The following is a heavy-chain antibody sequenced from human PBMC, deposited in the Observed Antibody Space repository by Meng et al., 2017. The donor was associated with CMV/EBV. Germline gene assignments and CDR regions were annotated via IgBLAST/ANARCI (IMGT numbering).Heavy chain of an antibody. V-gene: IGHV3-33*06. J-gene: IGHJ6*02. Sequence: SCKASGYTFTGYYMHWVRQAPGKGLEWVAVIWYDGSNKYYADSVKGRFTISRDNSKNTLYLQMNSLRAEDTAVYYCAKGLDYYYGMDVWGQGTTVTVSS. D-gene: IGHD4-11*01. CDR3: AKGLDYYYGMDV. CDR2: IWYDGSNK. CDR1: GYTFTGYY.